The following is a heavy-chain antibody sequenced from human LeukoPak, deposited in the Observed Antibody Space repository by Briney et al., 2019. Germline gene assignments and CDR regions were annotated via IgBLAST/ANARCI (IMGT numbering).Heavy chain of an antibody. Sequence: GGSLRLSCAASGFTFSSYGMHWVRQAPGKGLEWVAVISYDGSNKYYADSVKGRFTISRDNSKNTLYLQMNSLRAEDTAVYYCAKDDVLRFLEWSPTFDCWGQGTLVTVSS. V-gene: IGHV3-30*18. CDR2: ISYDGSNK. J-gene: IGHJ4*02. D-gene: IGHD3-3*01. CDR1: GFTFSSYG. CDR3: AKDDVLRFLEWSPTFDC.